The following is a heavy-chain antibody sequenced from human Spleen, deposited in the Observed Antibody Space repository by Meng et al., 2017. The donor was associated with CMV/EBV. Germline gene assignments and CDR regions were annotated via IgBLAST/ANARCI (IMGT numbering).Heavy chain of an antibody. V-gene: IGHV3-30*04. D-gene: IGHD5-24*01. J-gene: IGHJ5*02. CDR1: GFTFSSYA. CDR3: ARGEATFTTACFDP. Sequence: ASGFTFSSYAMHWVRQAPGKGLEWVAAISSRGSNKHYADSVKGRFTISRDNSKNTLFLQMNSLRPEDTAVYYCARGEATFTTACFDPWGQGTLVTVSS. CDR2: ISSRGSNK.